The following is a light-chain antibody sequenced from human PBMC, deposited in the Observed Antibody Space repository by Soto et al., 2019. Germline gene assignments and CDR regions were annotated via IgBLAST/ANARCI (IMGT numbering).Light chain of an antibody. Sequence: EIVMTQSPATLSVSPGERATLSCRASQSVSSNLAWYQQKPGQAPRLLIYGAYTRATGIQARFSGSGSGTEFTLTISSLQSEDFAVYHCKQYNNWPLTFGGGTKVDIK. CDR3: KQYNNWPLT. J-gene: IGKJ4*01. CDR2: GAY. V-gene: IGKV3-15*01. CDR1: QSVSSN.